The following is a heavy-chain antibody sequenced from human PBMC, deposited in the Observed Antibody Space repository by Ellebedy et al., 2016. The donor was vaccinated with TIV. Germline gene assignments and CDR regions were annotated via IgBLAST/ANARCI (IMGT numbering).Heavy chain of an antibody. CDR3: ATDGSYGDFRSPAHAFEA. D-gene: IGHD4-17*01. J-gene: IGHJ3*01. Sequence: GGSLRLSCAVSGFSFRSYWMSWVRQAPGRGLEWVANINQDESQRYYVDSVKGRFTISRDNTKNSLYLQMNSLRAEDTAVYFCATDGSYGDFRSPAHAFEAWGQGTMVSVSS. CDR2: INQDESQR. CDR1: GFSFRSYW. V-gene: IGHV3-7*01.